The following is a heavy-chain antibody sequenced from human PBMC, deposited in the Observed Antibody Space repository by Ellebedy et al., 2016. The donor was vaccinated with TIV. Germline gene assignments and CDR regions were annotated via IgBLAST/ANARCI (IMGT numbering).Heavy chain of an antibody. CDR1: GFTVSSVY. J-gene: IGHJ6*02. CDR3: ARGFRFGMDV. CDR2: IYSDAAT. D-gene: IGHD3-10*01. V-gene: IGHV3-66*01. Sequence: GESLKISCAASGFTVSSVYVSWVRQAPGKGLGWLSVIYSDAATYYADSVKGRFTISRDNSKNTLYLQMNSLRAEDTAVYYCARGFRFGMDVWGQGTTVTVSS.